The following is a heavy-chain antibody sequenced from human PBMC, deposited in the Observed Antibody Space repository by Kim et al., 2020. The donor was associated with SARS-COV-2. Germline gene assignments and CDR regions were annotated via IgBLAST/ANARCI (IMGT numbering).Heavy chain of an antibody. CDR3: ARVMGSSVTSHFDY. CDR1: GGSISSGGYY. J-gene: IGHJ4*02. CDR2: LYHNGST. D-gene: IGHD3-10*01. Sequence: SETLSLTCTVSGGSISSGGYYWSWIRQHPGKGLEWIGFLYHNGSTYYNPSLKSRVTTSLDTSKNQFSLRLSSVTAADTAVYYCARVMGSSVTSHFDYWGQGTLVTVSS. V-gene: IGHV4-31*03.